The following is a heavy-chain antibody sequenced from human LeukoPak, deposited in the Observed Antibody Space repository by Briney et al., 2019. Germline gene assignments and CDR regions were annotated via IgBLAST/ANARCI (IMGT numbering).Heavy chain of an antibody. CDR1: GYTFTKYG. Sequence: GASVKVSCKASGYTFTKYGISWVRQAPEQGLEWMGWISTYNGNTNYAQKFQGRVTITAGESTSTAYMELSSLRSEDTAVYYCAIRDDIVVVPAVLISSSYYYYYYYMDVWGKGTTVTVSS. CDR3: AIRDDIVVVPAVLISSSYYYYYYYMDV. CDR2: ISTYNGNT. V-gene: IGHV1-18*01. J-gene: IGHJ6*03. D-gene: IGHD2-2*01.